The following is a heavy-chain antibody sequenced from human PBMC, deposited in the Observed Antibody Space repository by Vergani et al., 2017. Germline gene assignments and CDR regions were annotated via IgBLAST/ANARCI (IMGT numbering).Heavy chain of an antibody. D-gene: IGHD2-2*03. CDR2: IYYSGST. J-gene: IGHJ3*02. Sequence: QVQLQESGPGLVKPSQTLSLTCTVSGGSISSYYWSWIRQPPGKGLEWIGYIYYSGSTNYNPSLKSRVTISVDTSKNQFSLKLSSVTAADTAVYYCARHGYCSSTSCPNDAFDIWGQGTMVTVSS. CDR1: GGSISSYY. V-gene: IGHV4-59*08. CDR3: ARHGYCSSTSCPNDAFDI.